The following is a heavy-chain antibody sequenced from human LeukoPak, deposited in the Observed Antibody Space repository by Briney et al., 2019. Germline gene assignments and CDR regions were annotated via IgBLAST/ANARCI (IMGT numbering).Heavy chain of an antibody. Sequence: GGSLRLSCAASGFIFSDYYMSWIRQTPGKGLEWISYISNSDNDIYYAGSVKSRFTISRDNTRNSLFLQMNSLRPDDTAVYYCASGSLSVGYWGQGTLVTVSP. CDR1: GFIFSDYY. J-gene: IGHJ4*02. CDR2: ISNSDNDI. CDR3: ASGSLSVGY. V-gene: IGHV3-11*01. D-gene: IGHD4-23*01.